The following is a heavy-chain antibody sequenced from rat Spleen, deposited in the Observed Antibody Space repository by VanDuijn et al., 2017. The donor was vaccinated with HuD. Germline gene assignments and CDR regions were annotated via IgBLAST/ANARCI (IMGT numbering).Heavy chain of an antibody. CDR2: IGVGGSI. CDR1: GFTFSNYG. D-gene: IGHD1-1*01. J-gene: IGHJ4*01. CDR3: ARHVSYCPDA. Sequence: EVELVESGGGLVQPGRSMKLSCAVSGFTFSNYGMAWVRQAPTKGLEWVASIGVGGSIYYPDSVKGRFTISRDPAQNTLYLQMNSLRSEDTATYYCARHVSYCPDAWGLGASVTVSS. V-gene: IGHV5S13*01.